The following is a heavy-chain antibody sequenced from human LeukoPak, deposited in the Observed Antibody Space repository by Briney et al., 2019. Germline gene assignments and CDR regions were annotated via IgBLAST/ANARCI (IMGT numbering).Heavy chain of an antibody. CDR2: MNPNSGNT. Sequence: ASVKVSCKASGYTFTSYDINWVRQATGPGLEWMGWMNPNSGNTGYAQKFQGRVTMTRNTSISTAYMELSSLRSEDTAVYYCARGRSYYDILTGYYRYYYYMDVWGKGTTVTISS. CDR1: GYTFTSYD. D-gene: IGHD3-9*01. J-gene: IGHJ6*03. V-gene: IGHV1-8*02. CDR3: ARGRSYYDILTGYYRYYYYMDV.